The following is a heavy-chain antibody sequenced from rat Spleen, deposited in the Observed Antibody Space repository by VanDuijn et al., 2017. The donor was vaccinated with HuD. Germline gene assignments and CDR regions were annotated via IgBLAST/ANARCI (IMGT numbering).Heavy chain of an antibody. CDR2: ITNAAGKV. D-gene: IGHD1-5*01. V-gene: IGHV5-31*01. Sequence: EVQLVESGGGLVQPGRSLKLSCITSGFTFNYYWMTWIRQAPGKGLEWVASITNAAGKVYYPDSVKGRFTISRDNAKNTLYLQMNSLRSEDTATYYCVRLYNNHGYWYFDFWGPGTMVTVSS. CDR3: VRLYNNHGYWYFDF. J-gene: IGHJ1*01. CDR1: GFTFNYYW.